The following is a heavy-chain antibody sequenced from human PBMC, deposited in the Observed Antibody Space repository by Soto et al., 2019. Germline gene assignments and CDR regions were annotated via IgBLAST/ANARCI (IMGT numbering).Heavy chain of an antibody. Sequence: EVLLLESGGGLEQPGGSLRLSCAASGFTFNTYTMSWVRQAPGKGLEWVSGILADGTTYYADSVKGQFTISRDNSKYTLYLQINSLRSEDTAMYYCAKDRQPDGFWPFDHWGQGTLITVSS. D-gene: IGHD3-3*01. J-gene: IGHJ4*02. CDR1: GFTFNTYT. CDR3: AKDRQPDGFWPFDH. V-gene: IGHV3-23*01. CDR2: ILADGTT.